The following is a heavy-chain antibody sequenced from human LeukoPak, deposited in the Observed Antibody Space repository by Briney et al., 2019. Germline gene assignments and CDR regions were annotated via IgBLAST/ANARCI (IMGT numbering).Heavy chain of an antibody. J-gene: IGHJ4*02. Sequence: AGGSLRLSCAASGFTFSTYFMSWVRQAPGKGLEWVSTIGGGGAATNYADSVKGRFTVSRDNAKNSLSLQMSSLRAEDTAVYYCARSPYESGTPPTRLEDWGQGTLVTVSS. V-gene: IGHV3-23*01. CDR1: GFTFSTYF. D-gene: IGHD3-10*01. CDR3: ARSPYESGTPPTRLED. CDR2: IGGGGAAT.